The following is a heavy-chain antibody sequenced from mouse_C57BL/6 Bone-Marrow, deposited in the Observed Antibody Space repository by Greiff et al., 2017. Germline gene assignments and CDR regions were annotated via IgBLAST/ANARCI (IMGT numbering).Heavy chain of an antibody. Sequence: VQLQQSGPELVKPGASVKISCKASGYSFTGYYMNWVKQSPEKSLEWIGEINPSTGGTTYNQKFKAKATLTVDKSSSTAYMQLKSLTSEDSAVYYCARITTVAAPWFAYWGQGTLVTVSA. CDR2: INPSTGGT. V-gene: IGHV1-42*01. J-gene: IGHJ3*01. D-gene: IGHD1-1*01. CDR3: ARITTVAAPWFAY. CDR1: GYSFTGYY.